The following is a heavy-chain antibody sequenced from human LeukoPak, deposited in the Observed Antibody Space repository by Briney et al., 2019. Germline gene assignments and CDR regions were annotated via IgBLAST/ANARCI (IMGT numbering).Heavy chain of an antibody. Sequence: GGSLRLSCAASGFTFSSYEMNWVRQAPGKGLERVSYISSSSSTIYYADSVKGRFTISRDNAKNSLYLQMNSLRAEDTAVYYCARDSAYDFWSGYFFDYWGQGTLVTVSS. V-gene: IGHV3-48*01. CDR3: ARDSAYDFWSGYFFDY. CDR2: ISSSSSTI. CDR1: GFTFSSYE. D-gene: IGHD3-3*01. J-gene: IGHJ4*02.